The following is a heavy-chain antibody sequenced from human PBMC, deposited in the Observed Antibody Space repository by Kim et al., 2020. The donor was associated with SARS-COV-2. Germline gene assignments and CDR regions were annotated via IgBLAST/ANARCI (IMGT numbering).Heavy chain of an antibody. J-gene: IGHJ4*02. Sequence: GGSLRLSCAASGFTFSSYGMHWVRQAPGKGLEWVAVISYDGSNKYYADSVKGRFTISRDNSKNTLYLQMNSLRAEDTAVYYCARDYYYGSGSPPGDWGQGTLVTVSS. D-gene: IGHD3-10*01. V-gene: IGHV3-33*05. CDR2: ISYDGSNK. CDR1: GFTFSSYG. CDR3: ARDYYYGSGSPPGD.